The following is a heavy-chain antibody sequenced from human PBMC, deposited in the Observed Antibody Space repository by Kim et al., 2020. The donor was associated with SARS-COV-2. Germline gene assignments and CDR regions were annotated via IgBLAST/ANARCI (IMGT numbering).Heavy chain of an antibody. Sequence: QKFQGGVTITRDASASTAFMELSSLTSEDTAIYYCARDGTTRNGGYYFDYWGQGALVTVSS. J-gene: IGHJ4*01. V-gene: IGHV1-3*01. CDR3: ARDGTTRNGGYYFDY. D-gene: IGHD1-1*01.